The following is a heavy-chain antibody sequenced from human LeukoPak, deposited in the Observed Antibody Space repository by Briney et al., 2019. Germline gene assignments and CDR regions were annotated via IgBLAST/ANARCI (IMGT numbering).Heavy chain of an antibody. CDR2: ISYDGSNK. CDR3: AKTLPSSWYSFDY. CDR1: GFTFNTYA. J-gene: IGHJ4*02. D-gene: IGHD6-13*01. Sequence: PGTSLRLSCAASGFTFNTYAMHWVRQAPGKGLECVSVISYDGSNKYYADSVKGRFTISRDNSKSTLYLQMNSLRAEDTAVYYCAKTLPSSWYSFDYWGQGTLVTVSS. V-gene: IGHV3-30*18.